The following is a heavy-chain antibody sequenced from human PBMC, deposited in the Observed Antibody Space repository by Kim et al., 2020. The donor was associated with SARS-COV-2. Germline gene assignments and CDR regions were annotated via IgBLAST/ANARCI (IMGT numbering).Heavy chain of an antibody. D-gene: IGHD3-16*01. Sequence: TNYNPSLKSRVTISVDTSKNQFSLKLSSVTAADTAVYYCARGLLGGWFDPWGQGTLVTVSS. V-gene: IGHV4-34*01. J-gene: IGHJ5*02. CDR3: ARGLLGGWFDP. CDR2: T.